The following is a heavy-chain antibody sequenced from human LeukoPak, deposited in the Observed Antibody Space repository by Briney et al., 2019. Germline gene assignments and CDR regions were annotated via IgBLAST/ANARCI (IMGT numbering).Heavy chain of an antibody. CDR3: ARDGSSWYNLDY. J-gene: IGHJ4*02. CDR2: ISYDGSNK. V-gene: IGHV3-30-3*01. D-gene: IGHD6-13*01. CDR1: GFTFSSYA. Sequence: PGGSLRLSCAASGFTFSSYAMHWVRQAPGKGLEWVAVISYDGSNKYYADSVKGRFTISRGNSKNTLYLQMNSLRAEDTAVYYCARDGSSWYNLDYWGQGTLVTVSS.